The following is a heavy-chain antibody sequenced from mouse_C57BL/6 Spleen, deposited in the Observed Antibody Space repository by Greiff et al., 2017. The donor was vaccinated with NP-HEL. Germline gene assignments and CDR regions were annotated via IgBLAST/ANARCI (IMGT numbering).Heavy chain of an antibody. D-gene: IGHD3-2*02. V-gene: IGHV1-50*01. CDR2: IDTSDSYT. J-gene: IGHJ2*01. CDR1: GYTFTSYW. CDR3: ARGSSGYRDFDY. Sequence: QVQLQQPGAELVKPGASVKLSCKASGYTFTSYWMQWVQQRPGQGLEWIGEIDTSDSYTNYNQKFKGKATLTVDTASSTATMQLSSLTSEDSAVYNCARGSSGYRDFDYWGQGTTLTVSA.